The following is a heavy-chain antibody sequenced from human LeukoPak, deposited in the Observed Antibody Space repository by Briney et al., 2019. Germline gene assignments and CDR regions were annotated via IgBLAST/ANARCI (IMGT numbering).Heavy chain of an antibody. CDR2: IYYSGST. Sequence: SETLSLTCTVSDGSISSGDYYWSWIRQPPGKGLEWIGYIYYSGSTYYNPSLKSRVTISVDTSKNQFSLKLSSVTAADTAVYYCARVGGTAMVPVDYWGQGTLVTVSS. V-gene: IGHV4-30-4*01. CDR1: DGSISSGDYY. D-gene: IGHD5-18*01. J-gene: IGHJ4*02. CDR3: ARVGGTAMVPVDY.